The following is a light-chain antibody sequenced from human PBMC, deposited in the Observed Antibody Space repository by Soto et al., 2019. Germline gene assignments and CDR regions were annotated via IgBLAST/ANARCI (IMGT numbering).Light chain of an antibody. V-gene: IGKV4-1*01. CDR1: QSLFSSSNKKDY. CDR3: QQYFLSPIT. J-gene: IGKJ5*01. CDR2: WAS. Sequence: DIVMTQSPESLAVSLGERATIKCKSSQSLFSSSNKKDYLAWYQQKSGQSPKLLIYWASSRESGVPDRFSGSASGTDFTLTISSLQAEDVAVYYCQQYFLSPITFGQGTRLEIK.